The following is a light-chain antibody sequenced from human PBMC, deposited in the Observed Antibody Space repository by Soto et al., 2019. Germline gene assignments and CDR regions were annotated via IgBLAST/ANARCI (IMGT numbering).Light chain of an antibody. Sequence: DIQMTQSPSSLSASVGDRVSITCRASQDIANFLAWYQHKAGKVPTLLIYAASTLQSGVPSRFSGSASGTDFTLTISSLQPEDVAIYYCQKYNSPPRTFGQGTKVEV. J-gene: IGKJ1*01. CDR2: AAS. CDR3: QKYNSPPRT. V-gene: IGKV1-27*01. CDR1: QDIANF.